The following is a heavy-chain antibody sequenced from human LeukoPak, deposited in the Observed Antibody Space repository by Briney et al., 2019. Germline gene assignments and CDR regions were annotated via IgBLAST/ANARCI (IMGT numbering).Heavy chain of an antibody. V-gene: IGHV3-23*01. J-gene: IGHJ6*03. Sequence: TGGSLRLSCAASGFTFSSYGMSWVRQAPGKGLEWVSAISGSGGSTYYADSVKGRFTISRDNSKNTLYLQMNSLRAEDTAVYYCAKANLAVAAYYYYMDVWGKGTTVTVSS. CDR3: AKANLAVAAYYYYMDV. CDR2: ISGSGGST. D-gene: IGHD5-12*01. CDR1: GFTFSSYG.